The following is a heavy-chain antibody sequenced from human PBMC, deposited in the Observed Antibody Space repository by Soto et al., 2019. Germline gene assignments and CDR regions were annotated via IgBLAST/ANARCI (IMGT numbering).Heavy chain of an antibody. V-gene: IGHV3-30-3*01. CDR3: ARDMRRRWLVLDY. J-gene: IGHJ4*02. CDR2: ISYDGINK. D-gene: IGHD6-19*01. CDR1: GFTFSSYA. Sequence: GGSLRLSCAASGFTFSSYARHGVRQAPGKGLEWVAVISYDGINKYYADSVKGRFTISRDNSKNTLYLQMNSLRAEDTAVYYCARDMRRRWLVLDYWGQGTLVTVSS.